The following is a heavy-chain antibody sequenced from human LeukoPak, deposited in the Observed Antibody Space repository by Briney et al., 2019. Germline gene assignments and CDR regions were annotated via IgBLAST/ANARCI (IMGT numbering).Heavy chain of an antibody. CDR1: GFTFSTYE. V-gene: IGHV3-48*03. Sequence: GSLRLSCAASGFTFSTYEMNWVRQAPGKGLEWVSYISSRGSTIYYADSVKGRFTISRDNAKNSLYLQMNSLRAEDTAVYYRARDAGFYDSSAYYAFDIWGQGTMVTVSS. D-gene: IGHD3-22*01. CDR3: ARDAGFYDSSAYYAFDI. J-gene: IGHJ3*02. CDR2: ISSRGSTI.